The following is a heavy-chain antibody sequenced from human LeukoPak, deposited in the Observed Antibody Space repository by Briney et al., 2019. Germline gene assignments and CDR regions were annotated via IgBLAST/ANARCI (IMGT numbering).Heavy chain of an antibody. CDR1: GYSITSDYY. V-gene: IGHV4-38-2*02. CDR2: IFHNGNT. Sequence: SETLSLTCTVSGYSITSDYYWGWIRQPPGKGLEWIGNIFHNGNTYYNPSLKSRVTMSIDTSKKQFSLKLRTATAADTAVYYCARIEDVTRGYNHAYYFDYWGQGTLVTVSS. J-gene: IGHJ4*02. CDR3: ARIEDVTRGYNHAYYFDY. D-gene: IGHD5-18*01.